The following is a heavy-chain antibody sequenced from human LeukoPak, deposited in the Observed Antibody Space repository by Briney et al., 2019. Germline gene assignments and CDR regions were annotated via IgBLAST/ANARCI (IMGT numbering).Heavy chain of an antibody. J-gene: IGHJ3*02. CDR1: GFTFSSYA. D-gene: IGHD1-26*01. V-gene: IGHV3-21*01. CDR2: ISSSSSYI. CDR3: ATDSGSYSGAFDI. Sequence: PGGSLRLSCAASGFTFSSYAMHWVRQAPGKGLEWVSSISSSSSYIYYADSVKGRFTISRAKNSLYLQMNSLRAEDTAVYYCATDSGSYSGAFDIWGQGTMVTISS.